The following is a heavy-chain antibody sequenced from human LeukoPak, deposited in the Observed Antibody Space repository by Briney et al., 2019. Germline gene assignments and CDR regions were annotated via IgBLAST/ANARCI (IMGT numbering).Heavy chain of an antibody. CDR3: ARNPYSSSWYVAFDI. J-gene: IGHJ3*02. CDR2: INSDGSST. CDR1: GFTFSSYW. V-gene: IGHV3-74*01. Sequence: GGSLRLSCAASGFTFSSYWMHWVRQAPGKGLVWVSRINSDGSSTSYADSVTGRFTISRDNAKNTLYLQMNSLRAEDTAVYYCARNPYSSSWYVAFDIWGQGTLVTVSS. D-gene: IGHD6-13*01.